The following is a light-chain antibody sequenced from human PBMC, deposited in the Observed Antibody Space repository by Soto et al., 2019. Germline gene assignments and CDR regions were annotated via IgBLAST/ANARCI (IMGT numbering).Light chain of an antibody. Sequence: DIQMTQSPPSLSVFVGDRVTITCQASQDISNYLHWFQQKPGKAPQLLIFDVSNLQTGVPSRFSGGGSGTDFALTISRLEPEDFAVYYCQQFSSYPLTFGGGTKVDIK. CDR3: QQFSSYPLT. CDR2: DVS. CDR1: QDISNY. J-gene: IGKJ4*01. V-gene: IGKV1-33*01.